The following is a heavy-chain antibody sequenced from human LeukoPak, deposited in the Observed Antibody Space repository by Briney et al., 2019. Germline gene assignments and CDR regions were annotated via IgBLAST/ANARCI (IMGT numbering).Heavy chain of an antibody. V-gene: IGHV3-23*01. CDR1: GFTFSSYA. D-gene: IGHD1-26*01. CDR3: AKVNSGSYYDYFDY. CDR2: ISGSGAGT. Sequence: GGSLRLSCAASGFTFSSYAMSWVRQAPRKGLEWVSAISGSGAGTYYADSVKGRFTISRDNSKNTLYLQMNSLRAEGAAIYYCAKVNSGSYYDYFDYWGQGTLVTVSS. J-gene: IGHJ4*02.